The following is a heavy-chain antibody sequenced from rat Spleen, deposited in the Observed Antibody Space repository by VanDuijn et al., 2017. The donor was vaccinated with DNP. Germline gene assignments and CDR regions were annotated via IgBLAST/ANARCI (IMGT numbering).Heavy chain of an antibody. V-gene: IGHV5-27*01. D-gene: IGHD1-11*01. Sequence: EVKLVESGGGLVQPGRSLKLSCAAAGFSFIAHYLARLRLAPANGLEWFAYIGSPAYAPYYADSVKGRFTFSRNNAKSTLYLQMDSLRSEDTATYFCATRGNGGYRDWFAYWGQGVMVTVSS. CDR3: ATRGNGGYRDWFAY. CDR2: IGSPAYAP. CDR1: GFSFIAHY. J-gene: IGHJ2*01.